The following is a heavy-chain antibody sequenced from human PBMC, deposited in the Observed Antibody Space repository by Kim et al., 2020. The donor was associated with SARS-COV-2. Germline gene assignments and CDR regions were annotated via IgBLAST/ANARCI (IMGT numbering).Heavy chain of an antibody. CDR2: ISYDGSNK. J-gene: IGHJ6*02. Sequence: GGSLRPSCAASGFTFSSYGMHWVRQAPGKGLEWVAVISYDGSNKYYADSVKGRFTISRDNSKNTLYLQMNSLRAEDTAVYYCAKDHYYGMDVWGQGTTVTVSS. V-gene: IGHV3-30*18. CDR3: AKDHYYGMDV. CDR1: GFTFSSYG.